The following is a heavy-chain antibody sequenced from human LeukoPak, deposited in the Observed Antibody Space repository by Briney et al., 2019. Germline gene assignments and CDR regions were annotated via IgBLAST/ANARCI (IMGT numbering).Heavy chain of an antibody. V-gene: IGHV1-2*02. CDR2: INPNSGT. CDR3: ARSGITGTTDAFDI. CDR1: GYTFTGYY. D-gene: IGHD1-7*01. Sequence: GASVKVSCKASGYTFTGYYMHWVRQAPGQGLEWMGWINPNSGTNYAQKFQGRVTITTDESTSTAYMELSSLRSEDTAVYYCARSGITGTTDAFDIWGQGTMVTVSS. J-gene: IGHJ3*02.